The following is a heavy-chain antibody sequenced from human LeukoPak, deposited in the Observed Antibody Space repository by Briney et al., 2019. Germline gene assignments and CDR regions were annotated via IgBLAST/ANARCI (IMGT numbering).Heavy chain of an antibody. CDR1: GFTFSSYS. V-gene: IGHV3-21*01. Sequence: PGGSLRLSCAASGFTFSSYSMNWVRQAPGKGLEWASSISSSSSYIYYADSVKGRFTISRDNAKNSLYLQMNSLRAEDTAVYYCARERLGELSSYFDYWGQGTLVTVSS. D-gene: IGHD3-16*02. J-gene: IGHJ4*02. CDR2: ISSSSSYI. CDR3: ARERLGELSSYFDY.